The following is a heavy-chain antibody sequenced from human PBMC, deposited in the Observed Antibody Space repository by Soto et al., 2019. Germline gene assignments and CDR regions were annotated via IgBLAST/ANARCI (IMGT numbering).Heavy chain of an antibody. Sequence: EVQLLESGGGLVQPGGSLRLSCAASGFTFSSYAMSWVRQAPGKGLEWVSAISGSGGSTYYADSVKGRFTISRDNSKHTLYLQMNSLRAEDTAVYYCAKMGDIVVVPAAIRSWFDPWGQGTLVTVSS. CDR2: ISGSGGST. J-gene: IGHJ5*02. V-gene: IGHV3-23*01. D-gene: IGHD2-2*01. CDR1: GFTFSSYA. CDR3: AKMGDIVVVPAAIRSWFDP.